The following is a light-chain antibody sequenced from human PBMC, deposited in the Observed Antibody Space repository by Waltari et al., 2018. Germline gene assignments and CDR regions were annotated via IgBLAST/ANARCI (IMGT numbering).Light chain of an antibody. CDR3: AVWDDSLNGWM. CDR2: NTN. J-gene: IGLJ3*02. V-gene: IGLV1-44*01. Sequence: SVVTQSPSASGPPGQRVPIPCSGSSPNIGSKTGNTYQPLPGTAHNLLIHNTNQRPSGVPDRFSGSKSDTSASLAISGLQSEDEAEYYCAVWDDSLNGWMFGGGTKLTVL. CDR1: SPNIGSKT.